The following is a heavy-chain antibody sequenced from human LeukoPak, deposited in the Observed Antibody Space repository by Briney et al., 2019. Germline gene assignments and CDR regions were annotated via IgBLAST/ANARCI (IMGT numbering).Heavy chain of an antibody. CDR1: GYTFTGYY. CDR3: ARGPTRRGYYDSSGYLADYFDY. Sequence: GASVKVSCKASGYTFTGYYMHWVRQAPGQGLEWMGWINPNSGGTNYAQKFQGWVTMTRDTSISTAYMELSRLRSDDTAVYYCARGPTRRGYYDSSGYLADYFDYWGQGTLVTVSS. J-gene: IGHJ4*02. D-gene: IGHD3-22*01. CDR2: INPNSGGT. V-gene: IGHV1-2*04.